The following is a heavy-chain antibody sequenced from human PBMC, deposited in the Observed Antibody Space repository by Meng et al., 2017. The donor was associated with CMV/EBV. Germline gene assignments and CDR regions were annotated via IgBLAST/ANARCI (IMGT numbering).Heavy chain of an antibody. CDR1: GFTFGSYW. CDR3: ARMFNYDFSRGGMDV. J-gene: IGHJ6*02. V-gene: IGHV3-74*01. D-gene: IGHD3-3*01. CDR2: IHSDGVSA. Sequence: GGSLRLSCAASGFTFGSYWMHWVRQVPGKGLVWISRIHSDGVSADYAGSVMGRFTISRDNAKNTVYLQMNSLRPEDTAVYYCARMFNYDFSRGGMDVWGQGTTDTVSS.